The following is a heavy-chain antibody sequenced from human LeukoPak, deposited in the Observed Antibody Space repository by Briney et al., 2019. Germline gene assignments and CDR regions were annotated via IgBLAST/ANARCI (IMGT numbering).Heavy chain of an antibody. D-gene: IGHD3-22*01. Sequence: SETLSLTCTVSGGSISSYYWSWIRQPAGKGLEWIGRIYTSGSTNYNPSLKSRVTISVDTSKNQFSLKLSSVTAADTAVYYCASITMIPGAFDIWGQGTMVTVSS. CDR3: ASITMIPGAFDI. CDR2: IYTSGST. V-gene: IGHV4-4*07. J-gene: IGHJ3*02. CDR1: GGSISSYY.